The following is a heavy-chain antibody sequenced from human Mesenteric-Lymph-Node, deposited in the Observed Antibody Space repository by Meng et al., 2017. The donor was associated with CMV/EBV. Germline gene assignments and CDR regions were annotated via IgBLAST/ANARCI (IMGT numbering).Heavy chain of an antibody. CDR2: INWNGGST. D-gene: IGHD6-19*01. CDR3: ARPRYSSGWYLDGMDV. V-gene: IGHV3-20*04. CDR1: GFTFDDYG. J-gene: IGHJ6*02. Sequence: LSLTCAASGFTFDDYGMSWVRQAPGKGLEWVSGINWNGGSTGYADSVKGRFTISRDNAKNSLFLQMNSLRAEDTALYYCARPRYSSGWYLDGMDVWGQGTTVTVSS.